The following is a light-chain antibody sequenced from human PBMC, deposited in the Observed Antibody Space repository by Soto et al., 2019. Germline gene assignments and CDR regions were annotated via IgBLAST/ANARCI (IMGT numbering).Light chain of an antibody. CDR1: SSDVGGYNY. Sequence: QSVLTQPPSASGSPGQSVTISCTGTSSDVGGYNYVSWYQQHPGKAPTLMIYEVSKRPSGVPDRFSGSKSGNTASLTVSGLQAEDEADYYCSSYAGSNNLVFGGATKLTVL. J-gene: IGLJ2*01. V-gene: IGLV2-8*01. CDR2: EVS. CDR3: SSYAGSNNLV.